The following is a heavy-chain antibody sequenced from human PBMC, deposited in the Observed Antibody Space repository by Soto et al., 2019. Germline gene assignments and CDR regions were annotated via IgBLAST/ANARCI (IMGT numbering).Heavy chain of an antibody. CDR3: AKGSVVVAAKFDS. V-gene: IGHV3-23*01. D-gene: IGHD2-21*02. CDR1: GFTYNNYA. Sequence: EVQLLESGGALVQPGVSLSLSCAASGFTYNNYAMGWVRQAPGKGLEWVSAISSSGYSAYYADSAKGRFTISRDNSRNTMFLQMNKLSAEDTAVYYCAKGSVVVAAKFDSWGQGTQATVSS. CDR2: ISSSGYSA. J-gene: IGHJ4*02.